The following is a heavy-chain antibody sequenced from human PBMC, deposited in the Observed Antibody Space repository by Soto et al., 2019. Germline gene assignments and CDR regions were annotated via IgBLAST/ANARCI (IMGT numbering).Heavy chain of an antibody. CDR1: GFTFSSYA. D-gene: IGHD4-17*01. J-gene: IGHJ6*02. V-gene: IGHV3-30-3*01. CDR2: ISYDGSNK. CDR3: AREMNYGDLDYYYYYGMDV. Sequence: QVQLVESGGGVVQPGRSLRLSCAASGFTFSSYAMHWVRQAPGKGLEWVAVISYDGSNKYYADSVKGRFTISRDNSKNTLYLQMNSLRAEDTAVYYCAREMNYGDLDYYYYYGMDVWGQGTTVTVSS.